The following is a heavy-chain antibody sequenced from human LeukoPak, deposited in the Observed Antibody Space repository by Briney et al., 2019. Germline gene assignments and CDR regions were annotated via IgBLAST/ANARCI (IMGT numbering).Heavy chain of an antibody. CDR3: AKDLYSSGFDY. Sequence: PGGSLRLSCAASGLTFSSYGMHWVRQAPGKGLEWVAVISYDGSNKYYADSVKGRFTISRDNSKNTLYLQMNSLRAEDTAVYYCAKDLYSSGFDYWGQGTLVTVSS. CDR1: GLTFSSYG. CDR2: ISYDGSNK. V-gene: IGHV3-30*18. J-gene: IGHJ4*02. D-gene: IGHD6-19*01.